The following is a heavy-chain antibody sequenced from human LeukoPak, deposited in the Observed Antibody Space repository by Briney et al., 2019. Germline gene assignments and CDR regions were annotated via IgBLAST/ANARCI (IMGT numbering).Heavy chain of an antibody. CDR2: INHSGST. Sequence: SETLSLTCAVYGGSFSGYYWSWIRQPPGKGLEWIGEINHSGSTNYNPSLKSRVTISVDTSKNQFSLKLISVTAADTAVYYCAGGPPXXVVVTAIGFFDYWGQGTLVTVSS. CDR3: AGGPPXXVVVTAIGFFDY. V-gene: IGHV4-34*01. D-gene: IGHD2-21*02. CDR1: GGSFSGYY. J-gene: IGHJ4*02.